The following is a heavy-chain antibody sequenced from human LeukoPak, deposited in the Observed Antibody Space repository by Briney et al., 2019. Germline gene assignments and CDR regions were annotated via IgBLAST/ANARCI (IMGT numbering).Heavy chain of an antibody. J-gene: IGHJ4*02. D-gene: IGHD4-11*01. V-gene: IGHV3-33*06. CDR3: AKDAQRGFDYSNSLEY. Sequence: GRSLRLSCAASGFTYSHFGMHWVRQAPGKGLEWVAVIWSDGTEKYYADAVKGRFTISRDNSKNTLYLQMSSLRGEDTAVYYCAKDAQRGFDYSNSLEYWDQGTLVTVSS. CDR2: IWSDGTEK. CDR1: GFTYSHFG.